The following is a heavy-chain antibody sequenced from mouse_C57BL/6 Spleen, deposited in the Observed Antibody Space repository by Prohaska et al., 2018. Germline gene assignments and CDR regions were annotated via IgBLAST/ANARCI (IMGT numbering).Heavy chain of an antibody. CDR1: GFNIKDYY. V-gene: IGHV14-1*01. Sequence: EVQLQQSGVELVRPGASVKLSCTASGFNIKDYYMHWVKQRLEQGLEWIGRIDPEDGDTEYAPKFQGKATMTADTSSNTAYLQLSSLTSEDTAVYYCAARVTTRGFAYWGQGTLVTVSA. D-gene: IGHD2-2*01. CDR2: IDPEDGDT. J-gene: IGHJ3*01. CDR3: AARVTTRGFAY.